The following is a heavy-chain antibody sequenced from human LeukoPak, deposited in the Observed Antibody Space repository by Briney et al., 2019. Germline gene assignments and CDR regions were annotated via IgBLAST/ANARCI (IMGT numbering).Heavy chain of an antibody. CDR3: TPGGKDYVH. CDR1: GFSFSNTW. D-gene: IGHD4-17*01. J-gene: IGHJ4*02. Sequence: GGSLRLSCAASGFSFSNTWMNWVRLAPGKGLEWVGRVKSKSDGGTAEYAAPVKGRFTISRDDSKNTLYVQMSSLKIEDTALYYCTPGGKDYVHWGQGTLVTVSS. V-gene: IGHV3-15*07. CDR2: VKSKSDGGTA.